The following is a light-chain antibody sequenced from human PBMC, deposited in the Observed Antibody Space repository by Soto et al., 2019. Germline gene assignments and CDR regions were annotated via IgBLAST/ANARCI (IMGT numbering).Light chain of an antibody. CDR1: QSISSW. CDR2: DAS. J-gene: IGKJ1*01. Sequence: DIQMTQSPSTLSASVGDRVTITCRASQSISSWLAWYQQKPGKAPKLLIYDASSLESGVQSRFSGSGSGTEFTLTISSLQPDDFATYYCQQYNSYRTFGQGTKVEIK. V-gene: IGKV1-5*01. CDR3: QQYNSYRT.